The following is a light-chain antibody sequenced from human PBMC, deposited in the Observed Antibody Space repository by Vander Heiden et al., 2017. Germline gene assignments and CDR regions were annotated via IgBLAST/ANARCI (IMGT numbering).Light chain of an antibody. J-gene: IGLJ1*01. CDR2: DVD. Sequence: GSWTPGHTITISCTGSSRDVGDYHFVSWYQQHPGKAPKLIIYDVDKRPSGISNRFSGSKSDKTASLTISGLQAEDEADYYCSSYTTRSTPYVFGTGTKVTV. CDR3: SSYTTRSTPYV. CDR1: SRDVGDYHF. V-gene: IGLV2-14*03.